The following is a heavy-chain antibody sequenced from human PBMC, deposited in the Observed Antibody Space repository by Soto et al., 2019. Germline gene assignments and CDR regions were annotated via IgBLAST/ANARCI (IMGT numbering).Heavy chain of an antibody. CDR3: ARAARYSGYDLDS. CDR2: ITSTGTTI. V-gene: IGHV3-11*01. Sequence: GGSLRLSCAASGFTFSDYYMSWIRQAPGKGLEWVSCITSTGTTIYYADSVKGRFTISRDSAKNSLYLQMNSLRAEDTAVYYCARAARYSGYDLDSWGQGTLVTVSS. D-gene: IGHD5-12*01. CDR1: GFTFSDYY. J-gene: IGHJ4*02.